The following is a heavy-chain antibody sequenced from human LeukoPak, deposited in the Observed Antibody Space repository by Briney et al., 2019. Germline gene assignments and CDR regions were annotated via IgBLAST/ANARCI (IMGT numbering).Heavy chain of an antibody. Sequence: PSETLSLTCTVSGGSISSSNYYWGWIRQPPGKGLEWIGNIFYSGSTYYNLSLKSRVTISVDTSKNQFSLKLSSVTAADTAVYYCAKRRRGSYPHNFDYWGQGTLVTVSS. D-gene: IGHD1-26*01. CDR3: AKRRRGSYPHNFDY. J-gene: IGHJ4*02. CDR1: GGSISSSNYY. CDR2: IFYSGST. V-gene: IGHV4-39*07.